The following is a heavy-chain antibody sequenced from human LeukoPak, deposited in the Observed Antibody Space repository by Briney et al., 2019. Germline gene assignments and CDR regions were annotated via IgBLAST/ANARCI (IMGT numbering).Heavy chain of an antibody. Sequence: PGGSLRLSCAASGFTFSPYTMHWFRQPPGKGVVWRSYINTGSTTIYYADSVKGRFTISRDNAKNSLYLQLNSLRAEDTAVYYCARDSSVCAFDVWGQGTTVTVSS. D-gene: IGHD6-6*01. CDR2: INTGSTTI. J-gene: IGHJ3*01. CDR3: ARDSSVCAFDV. V-gene: IGHV3-48*01. CDR1: GFTFSPYT.